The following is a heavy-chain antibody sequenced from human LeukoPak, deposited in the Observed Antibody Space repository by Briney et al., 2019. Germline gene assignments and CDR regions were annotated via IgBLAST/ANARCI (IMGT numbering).Heavy chain of an antibody. CDR1: GFTFSNYA. V-gene: IGHV3-30*18. J-gene: IGHJ4*02. CDR3: AKGEGGDSGWYGDY. Sequence: GGSLRLSCAASGFTFSNYAMHWVRLAPGKGLEWVAVISYDGTDKYYADSVKGRFTISRDNSKNTLFLQMNSLRAEDTAMYYCAKGEGGDSGWYGDYWGQGTLVTVSS. CDR2: ISYDGTDK. D-gene: IGHD6-19*01.